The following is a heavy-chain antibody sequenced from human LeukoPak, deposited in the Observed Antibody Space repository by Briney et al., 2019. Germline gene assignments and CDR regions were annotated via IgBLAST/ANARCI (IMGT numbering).Heavy chain of an antibody. Sequence: GASLRLSCAASEFTFSRYAMSWVRQAPGKGLEWVSTITGSGATTYYADSVKGRFTISRDISKNTLYLYLQMNSLRAEDTAVYYRARGNGDYRLGSVSADYWGQGTLVTVSS. CDR1: EFTFSRYA. J-gene: IGHJ4*01. V-gene: IGHV3-23*01. CDR2: ITGSGATT. CDR3: ARGNGDYRLGSVSADY. D-gene: IGHD4-17*01.